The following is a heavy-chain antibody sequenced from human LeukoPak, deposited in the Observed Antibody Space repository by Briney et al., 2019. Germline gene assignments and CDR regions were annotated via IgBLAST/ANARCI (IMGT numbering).Heavy chain of an antibody. CDR3: ARDRVKYYDSSGYFLEDDY. D-gene: IGHD3-22*01. V-gene: IGHV4-4*02. J-gene: IGHJ4*02. CDR2: IYHSGST. CDR1: GGSISSSNW. Sequence: SGTLSLTCAVSGGSISSSNWWSWVRQPPGKGLEWIGEIYHSGSTNYNPSLKSRVTISVDKSKNQFSLKLSSVTAADTAVYYCARDRVKYYDSSGYFLEDDYWGQGTLVTVSS.